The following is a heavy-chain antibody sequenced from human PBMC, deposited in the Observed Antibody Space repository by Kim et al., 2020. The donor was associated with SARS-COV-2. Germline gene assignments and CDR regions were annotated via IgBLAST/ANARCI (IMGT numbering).Heavy chain of an antibody. CDR2: ISGDGGSR. Sequence: GGSLRLSCAASGFTFDDYAMHWVRQAPGKGLEWVSLISGDGGSRYYADFVEGRFTISRDNSKNSLYLQMNSLRTEDTALYYCAKDVGPEVIAGARDDVFDIWGQGTMVTVSS. D-gene: IGHD1-26*01. V-gene: IGHV3-43*02. J-gene: IGHJ3*02. CDR3: AKDVGPEVIAGARDDVFDI. CDR1: GFTFDDYA.